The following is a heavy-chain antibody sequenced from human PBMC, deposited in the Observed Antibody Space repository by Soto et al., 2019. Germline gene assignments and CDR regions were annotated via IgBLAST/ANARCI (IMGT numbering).Heavy chain of an antibody. CDR1: GFTFRNYA. Sequence: EVQLLESGGGLVQPGGSVRLSCAASGFTFRNYAMSWARQAPGKGLEWVSAISGSGGTTHYADSVKGRFTISRDNSKNTLYLQMNSLRVEDTAVYYCAKDRSSTSCYAFDYWGQRSLVTVSS. V-gene: IGHV3-23*01. CDR3: AKDRSSTSCYAFDY. J-gene: IGHJ4*02. CDR2: ISGSGGTT. D-gene: IGHD2-2*01.